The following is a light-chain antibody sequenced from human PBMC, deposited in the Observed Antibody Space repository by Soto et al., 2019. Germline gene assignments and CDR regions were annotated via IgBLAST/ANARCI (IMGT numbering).Light chain of an antibody. CDR3: QQYTNWPPNT. J-gene: IGKJ5*01. Sequence: EIVLTQSPGTLSLSPGERATLSCRASQRVDDSHLAWYQLRPGQAPRLLIYDASNRATGIPARFSGCESGTDLTVTIRSLQSEDFAVYYCQQYTNWPPNTFGQGTRLEIK. CDR2: DAS. CDR1: QRVDDSH. V-gene: IGKV3-11*01.